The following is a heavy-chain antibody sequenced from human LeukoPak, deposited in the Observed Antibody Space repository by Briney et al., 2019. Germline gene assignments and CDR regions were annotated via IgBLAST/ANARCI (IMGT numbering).Heavy chain of an antibody. CDR2: IYYSGST. V-gene: IGHV4-59*12. J-gene: IGHJ2*01. CDR3: ARGRAPTYYYDSSGYRYWYFDL. Sequence: SETLSLTCTVSGGSISSYYWSWIRQPPGKGLEWIGYIYYSGSTNYNPSLKSRVTISVDTSKNQFSLKLSSVTAADTAVYYCARGRAPTYYYDSSGYRYWYFDLWGRGTLVTVSS. CDR1: GGSISSYY. D-gene: IGHD3-22*01.